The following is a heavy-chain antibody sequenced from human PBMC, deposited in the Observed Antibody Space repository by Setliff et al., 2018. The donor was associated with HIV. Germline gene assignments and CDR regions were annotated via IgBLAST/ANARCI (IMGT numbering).Heavy chain of an antibody. CDR3: AREGLILRGRYGWFDP. J-gene: IGHJ5*02. D-gene: IGHD3-10*01. Sequence: KTSETLSLTCTVSGGSISSSSYYWGWIRQPPGKGLEWIGSIYYSGSTYYNPSLKSRVTISVDTSKNQFSLKLSSVTAADTAVYYCAREGLILRGRYGWFDPWGQGTLVTVSS. V-gene: IGHV4-39*01. CDR1: GGSISSSSYY. CDR2: IYYSGST.